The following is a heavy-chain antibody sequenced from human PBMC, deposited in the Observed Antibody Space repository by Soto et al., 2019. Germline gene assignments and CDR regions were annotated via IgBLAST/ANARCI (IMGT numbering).Heavy chain of an antibody. D-gene: IGHD2-2*01. CDR1: GGSISSYY. CDR3: ARKELGYCSSTSCYEEDYYYYMDV. J-gene: IGHJ6*03. V-gene: IGHV4-59*08. Sequence: QVQLQESGPGLVKPSETLSLTCTVSGGSISSYYWSWIRQPPGKGLEWIGYIYYSGSTNYNPSLKSRVTISVDTSKNQFSLKLSSVTAADTAVYYCARKELGYCSSTSCYEEDYYYYMDVWGKGTTVTVSS. CDR2: IYYSGST.